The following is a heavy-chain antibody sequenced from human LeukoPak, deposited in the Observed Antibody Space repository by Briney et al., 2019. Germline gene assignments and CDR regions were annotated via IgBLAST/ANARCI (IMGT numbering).Heavy chain of an antibody. D-gene: IGHD2-15*01. CDR3: ARLMKSGGRPPWFDP. CDR1: GYTFTSDD. Sequence: GASVKVSCKASGYTFTSDDINWVRQGTGQGLEWLAWMNPNSGTTGYAQKFQGRVTMTRNTTISTAYMELSSLSSEDTAVYYCARLMKSGGRPPWFDPWGQGTLVTVSS. V-gene: IGHV1-8*01. J-gene: IGHJ5*02. CDR2: MNPNSGTT.